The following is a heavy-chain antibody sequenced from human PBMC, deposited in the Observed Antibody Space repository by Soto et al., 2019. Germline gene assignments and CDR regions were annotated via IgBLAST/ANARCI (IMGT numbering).Heavy chain of an antibody. J-gene: IGHJ4*02. Sequence: VQSGAEVKQPGASVEVSCKVSGDSITEVSMHWGRQSPEKGLEWMGGYDPEKGGRISAQNFKRRLTMTEDTSTDTAYMKLISLETDDTAVYFCATGPPWHYFDFWGQGTLVTVSS. CDR3: ATGPPWHYFDF. CDR2: YDPEKGGR. CDR1: GDSITEVS. D-gene: IGHD5-12*01. V-gene: IGHV1-24*01.